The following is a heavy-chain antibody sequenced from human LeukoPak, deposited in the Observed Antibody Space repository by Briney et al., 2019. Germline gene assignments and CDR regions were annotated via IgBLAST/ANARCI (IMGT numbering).Heavy chain of an antibody. V-gene: IGHV3-21*01. CDR3: ARIFSVRSSGYYYYGMDV. J-gene: IGHJ6*02. CDR1: GFTFSSYS. Sequence: GGSLRLSCAASGFTFSSYSMNWVRQAPGKGLEWVSSISSSSSYIYYADSVKGRFTISRDNAKNSLYLQINSLRAEDTAVYYCARIFSVRSSGYYYYGMDVWGQGTTVTVSS. D-gene: IGHD3-22*01. CDR2: ISSSSSYI.